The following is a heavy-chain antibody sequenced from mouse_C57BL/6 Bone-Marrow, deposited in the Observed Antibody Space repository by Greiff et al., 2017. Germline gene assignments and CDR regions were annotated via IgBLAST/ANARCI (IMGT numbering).Heavy chain of an antibody. V-gene: IGHV1-5*01. CDR1: GYKITSYW. CDR3: TRCGSPYRGYYFDY. Sequence: EVQLQQSGTVLARPGASVKMSCKPSGYKITSYWMHWVKQRPGQGLEWIGAIYPGNSDTSYNQKFKGKAKLPAVPSASTAYMALSSLTTEDSAVYYCTRCGSPYRGYYFDYWGQGATRTVSA. J-gene: IGHJ2*01. D-gene: IGHD2-10*01. CDR2: IYPGNSDT.